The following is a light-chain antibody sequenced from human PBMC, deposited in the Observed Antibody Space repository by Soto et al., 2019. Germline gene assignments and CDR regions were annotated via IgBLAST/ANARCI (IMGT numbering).Light chain of an antibody. Sequence: QSVVTQPPSVSATPGQRVAISCSGSSSNIGSSTVNWYQQVAGTAPKLIIYRNDQRPSGVPDRFSGSKSDTSASLAISGLQTGDEADYYCGTWDSSLDAVVFGGGTQLTVL. J-gene: IGLJ2*01. CDR3: GTWDSSLDAVV. V-gene: IGLV1-44*01. CDR2: RND. CDR1: SSNIGSST.